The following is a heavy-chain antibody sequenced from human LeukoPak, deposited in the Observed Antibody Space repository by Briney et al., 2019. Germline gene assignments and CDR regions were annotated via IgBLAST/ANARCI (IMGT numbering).Heavy chain of an antibody. D-gene: IGHD6-13*01. CDR2: ISSSSGII. Sequence: GGSLRLSCAASGFTFSTYSMNWVRQAPGRGLEWVSYISSSSGIIYYADSVKGRFTISRDNAKNSLYLQMNRLRDEDTAVYYCARDTTSNWYWINWGQGTLVTVSS. CDR3: ARDTTSNWYWIN. V-gene: IGHV3-48*02. J-gene: IGHJ4*02. CDR1: GFTFSTYS.